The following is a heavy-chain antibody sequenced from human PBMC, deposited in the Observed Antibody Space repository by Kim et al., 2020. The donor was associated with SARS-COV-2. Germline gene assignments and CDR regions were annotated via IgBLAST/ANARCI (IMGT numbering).Heavy chain of an antibody. J-gene: IGHJ4*02. D-gene: IGHD6-6*01. CDR3: ARDRPKYSSSSDHFDY. CDR1: GFTFSSYA. Sequence: GGSLRLSCAASGFTFSSYAMHWVRQAPGKGLEWVAVISYDGSNKYYADSVKGRFTISRDNSKNTLYLQMNSLRAEDTAVYYCARDRPKYSSSSDHFDYWGQGTLVTVSS. CDR2: ISYDGSNK. V-gene: IGHV3-30-3*01.